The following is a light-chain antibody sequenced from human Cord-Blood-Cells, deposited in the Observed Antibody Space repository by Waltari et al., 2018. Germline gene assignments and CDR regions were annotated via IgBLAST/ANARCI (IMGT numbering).Light chain of an antibody. CDR1: ALPKKY. Sequence: SYELTQPPSVSVSPGQTARITCPGDALPKKYDDWDQQKSGKAPVLVIYEDSKLPSGIPERFSGSSSGTMATLTISGAQVEDEADYYCYSTDSSGNHRVFGGGTKLTVL. CDR2: EDS. CDR3: YSTDSSGNHRV. V-gene: IGLV3-10*01. J-gene: IGLJ3*02.